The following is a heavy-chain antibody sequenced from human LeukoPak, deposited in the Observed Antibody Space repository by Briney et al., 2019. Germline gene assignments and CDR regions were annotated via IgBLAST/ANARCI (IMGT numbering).Heavy chain of an antibody. CDR3: ARRGGYCSSTSCSHFDY. Sequence: GESLKITCKGSGYSFTSYWIGWVRQMPGKGLEWMGIIYPGDSDTRYSPSFQGQVTISADKSISTAYLQWSSLKASDTAMYYCARRGGYCSSTSCSHFDYWGQGTLVTVSS. CDR1: GYSFTSYW. CDR2: IYPGDSDT. J-gene: IGHJ4*02. D-gene: IGHD2-2*01. V-gene: IGHV5-51*01.